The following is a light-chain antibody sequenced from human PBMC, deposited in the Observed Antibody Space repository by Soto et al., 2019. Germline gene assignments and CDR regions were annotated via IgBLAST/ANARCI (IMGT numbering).Light chain of an antibody. J-gene: IGLJ3*02. CDR1: SSDVGGSNY. CDR3: SSYTSSSTWV. V-gene: IGLV2-14*03. CDR2: DVS. Sequence: QSVLTQPASVSGSPGQSITISCTGTSSDVGGSNYVSWYQQHPGKAPQLMIYDVSNRPSGVSNRFSGSKSGNTASLTISGLQAEDEADYYCSSYTSSSTWVFGGGTKLTVL.